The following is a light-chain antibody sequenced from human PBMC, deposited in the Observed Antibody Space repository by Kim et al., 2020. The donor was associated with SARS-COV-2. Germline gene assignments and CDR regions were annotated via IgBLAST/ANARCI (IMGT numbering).Light chain of an antibody. J-gene: IGLJ1*01. CDR1: SLRSYY. CDR3: NSRDSSGNHQF. CDR2: GKN. V-gene: IGLV3-19*01. Sequence: ALGQTVRITCQGDSLRSYYASWYQQKPGQAPVLVIYGKNNRPSGIPDRFSGSSSVNTASLTITGAQAEDEADYYCNSRDSSGNHQFFGTGTKVTVL.